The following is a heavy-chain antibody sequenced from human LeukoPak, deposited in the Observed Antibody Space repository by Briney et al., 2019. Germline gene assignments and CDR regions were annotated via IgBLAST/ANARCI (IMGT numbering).Heavy chain of an antibody. CDR1: GFTVSNDY. CDR3: ARDGAGAQNWVALDP. CDR2: IYADGTT. D-gene: IGHD7-27*01. Sequence: GGSLRLSCAASGFTVSNDYMAWVRQDPGKGLEWVSLIYADGTTFYTDSVKGRFTMSRDNFKNTLYLQMNSLRPEDTALYYCARDGAGAQNWVALDPWGQGTLVTVSS. J-gene: IGHJ5*02. V-gene: IGHV3-66*02.